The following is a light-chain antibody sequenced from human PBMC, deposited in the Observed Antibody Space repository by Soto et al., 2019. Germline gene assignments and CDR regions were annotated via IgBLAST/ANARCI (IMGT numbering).Light chain of an antibody. V-gene: IGLV2-8*01. CDR3: ISPAGDSNV. Sequence: QSVLTQPPSASGSPGQSVTISCTGTSSDVGATDYVSWYQQHPGKAPKLMIYEVSKRPSGVPDRFSGSKSGNTASLTVSGLQVEDEADYYCISPAGDSNVFGTGTKLTVL. CDR2: EVS. J-gene: IGLJ1*01. CDR1: SSDVGATDY.